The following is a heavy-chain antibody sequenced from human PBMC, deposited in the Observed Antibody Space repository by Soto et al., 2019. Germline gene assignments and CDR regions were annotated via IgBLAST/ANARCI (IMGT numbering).Heavy chain of an antibody. V-gene: IGHV3-9*01. J-gene: IGHJ3*02. D-gene: IGHD2-2*01. CDR3: AKGVSTSWLRDGFDI. Sequence: EMQLEESGGGLVQPGGSLRLSCVASGFTFEKYAMHWVRQAPGKGLEWVSGISSNSGSLGYADPVKGRFTVSRDNAKNCLYLQMNSLRLEDTALYYCAKGVSTSWLRDGFDIWGQGTMGTTFS. CDR2: ISSNSGSL. CDR1: GFTFEKYA.